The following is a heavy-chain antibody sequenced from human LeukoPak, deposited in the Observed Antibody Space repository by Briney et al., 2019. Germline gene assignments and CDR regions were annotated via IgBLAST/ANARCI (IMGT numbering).Heavy chain of an antibody. V-gene: IGHV4-38-2*02. J-gene: IGHJ4*02. CDR3: ARDLYGDSGSYFDY. CDR1: GYSISSGYY. D-gene: IGHD4-17*01. CDR2: IYHSGST. Sequence: SETLSLTCTVSGYSISSGYYWGWIRQPPGKGLEWIGSIYHSGSTYYNPSPKSRVTISVDTSKNQFSLKLSSVTAADTAVYYCARDLYGDSGSYFDYWGQGTLVTVSS.